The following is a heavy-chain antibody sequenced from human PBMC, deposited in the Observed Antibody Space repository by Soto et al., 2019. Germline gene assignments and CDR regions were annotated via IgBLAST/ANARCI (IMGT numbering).Heavy chain of an antibody. D-gene: IGHD5-12*01. CDR2: IYYSGST. CDR3: ARQWRGYSGYDTAPFDY. Sequence: QVQLQESGPGLVKPSETLSLTCTVSGGSISSYYWSWIRQPPGKGLEWIGYIYYSGSTNYNPSLKSRVTLSVDMSKYQYSLKLSSVTSADTAVYYCARQWRGYSGYDTAPFDYWGQGTLVTVSS. V-gene: IGHV4-59*08. J-gene: IGHJ4*02. CDR1: GGSISSYY.